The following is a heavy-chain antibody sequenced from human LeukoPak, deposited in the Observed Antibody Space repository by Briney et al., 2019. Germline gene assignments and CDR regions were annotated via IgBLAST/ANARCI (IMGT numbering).Heavy chain of an antibody. CDR1: GFTFSSYS. V-gene: IGHV3-21*01. J-gene: IGHJ4*01. Sequence: GGSLRLSCAASGFTFSSYSMTWVRQAPGKGLEWVSSISSSSSYIYYADSVKGRFTISRDNAKNSLYLQMNSLRAGDTAVYFCARAYGDYGFDFWGRGTLVTVSS. CDR2: ISSSSSYI. D-gene: IGHD4-17*01. CDR3: ARAYGDYGFDF.